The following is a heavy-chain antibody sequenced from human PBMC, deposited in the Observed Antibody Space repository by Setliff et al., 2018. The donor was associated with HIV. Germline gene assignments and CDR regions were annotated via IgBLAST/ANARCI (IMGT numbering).Heavy chain of an antibody. Sequence: PSETLSLTCAVYGGSFSGYYWSWIRQSPEKRLEWIGEINHSGSTNYNPSLKSRVTISLDTSKNQFSLKLSSVTAADTAVYYCASDRYDSTSYYWYFDLWGRGTLVTVSS. J-gene: IGHJ2*01. CDR1: GGSFSGYY. CDR2: INHSGST. CDR3: ASDRYDSTSYYWYFDL. V-gene: IGHV4-34*01. D-gene: IGHD3-22*01.